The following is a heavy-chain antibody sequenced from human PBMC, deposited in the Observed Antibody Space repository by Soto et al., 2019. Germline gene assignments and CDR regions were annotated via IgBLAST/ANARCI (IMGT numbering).Heavy chain of an antibody. CDR2: ISSSSSTI. CDR1: GFTISSYN. V-gene: IGHV3-48*04. J-gene: IGHJ4*02. CDR3: ARDLIGY. D-gene: IGHD3-22*01. Sequence: GGSLRLSCAASGFTISSYNMNWIRQAPGKGLEWVSYISSSSSTIYYADSVKGRFTISRDNAKNSLYLQMNSLRAEDTAVYYCARDLIGYWGQGTLVTVSS.